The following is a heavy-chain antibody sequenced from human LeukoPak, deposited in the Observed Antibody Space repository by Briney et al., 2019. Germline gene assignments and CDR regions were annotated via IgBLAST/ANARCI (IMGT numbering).Heavy chain of an antibody. CDR3: TRYNNDHFDY. Sequence: GGSLRLSCAGSGFTFGGYGMHWFRQTPGKGLEWVAVIAYDGSRAFYADSVKGRFTISRDNSKNTMSVQMEDLRAEDTAVYYCTRYNNDHFDYWGQGTLVTVSS. CDR2: IAYDGSRA. CDR1: GFTFGGYG. D-gene: IGHD1-14*01. J-gene: IGHJ4*02. V-gene: IGHV3-33*01.